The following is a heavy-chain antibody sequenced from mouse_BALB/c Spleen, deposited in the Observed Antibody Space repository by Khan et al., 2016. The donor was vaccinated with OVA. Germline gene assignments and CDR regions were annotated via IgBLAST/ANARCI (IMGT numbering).Heavy chain of an antibody. V-gene: IGHV5-6*01. CDR3: ARLAYYYDSGGFAY. J-gene: IGHJ3*01. CDR2: ISTGGHYT. CDR1: GFTFSTYG. D-gene: IGHD1-1*01. Sequence: EVELVESGGDLVEPGGSLKLSCAASGFTFSTYGMSWVRQTPDKRLEWVATISTGGHYTYYPDSVRGRFTISRDNAKHTLYMQMTSLKSEDTAMFYCARLAYYYDSGGFAYWGQGTLVTVSA.